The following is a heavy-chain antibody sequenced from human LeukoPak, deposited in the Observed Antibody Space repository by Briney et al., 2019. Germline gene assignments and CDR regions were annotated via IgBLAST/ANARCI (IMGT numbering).Heavy chain of an antibody. J-gene: IGHJ4*02. CDR3: ARSMIVGATRSGYFNS. V-gene: IGHV3-48*03. CDR2: ISSSDGTI. CDR1: GFTFSSYE. D-gene: IGHD1-26*01. Sequence: GGSLRLSCAASGFTFSSYEMNWVRQAPGKGLEWISYISSSDGTIYYADSVKGRFTISRDNAKNSLFLRMNSLRAEDTAVYFCARSMIVGATRSGYFNSWGQGTLVTVSS.